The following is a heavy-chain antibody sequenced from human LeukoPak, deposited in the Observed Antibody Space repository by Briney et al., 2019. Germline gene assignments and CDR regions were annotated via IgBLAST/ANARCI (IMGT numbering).Heavy chain of an antibody. CDR2: IKSKTDGGTT. J-gene: IGHJ4*02. CDR3: TTLYSSSPRLKRAWKNDY. Sequence: GGSLRLSSAASGFTFSNAWMSWVRQAPGKGLEWVGRIKSKTDGGTTDYAAPVKGRFTISRDDSKNTLYLQMNSLKTEDTAVYYCTTLYSSSPRLKRAWKNDYWGQGTLVTVSS. D-gene: IGHD6-13*01. CDR1: GFTFSNAW. V-gene: IGHV3-15*01.